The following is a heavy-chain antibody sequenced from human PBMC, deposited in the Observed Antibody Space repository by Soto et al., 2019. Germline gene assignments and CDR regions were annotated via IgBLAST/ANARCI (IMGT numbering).Heavy chain of an antibody. CDR2: IIPLYGRP. D-gene: IGHD1-1*01. J-gene: IGHJ6*02. Sequence: QVQLVQSGAEVKKPGSSVKVSCKASGGMFSSYAISWVRQAPGKGLEWMGGIIPLYGRPIYAQKLQGRVTLTAVESTSTAYMELSSLRSEDTAIYYCAGDQYNWNDGGPGGMDVWGQGTTVTVSS. CDR1: GGMFSSYA. V-gene: IGHV1-69*01. CDR3: AGDQYNWNDGGPGGMDV.